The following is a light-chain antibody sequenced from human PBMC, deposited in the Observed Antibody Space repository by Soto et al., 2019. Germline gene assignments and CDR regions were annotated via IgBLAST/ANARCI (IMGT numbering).Light chain of an antibody. CDR2: GAS. J-gene: IGKJ3*01. Sequence: EIVLTQSPGTLSLSPGKRATLSCRASQSVNSNYLAWYQQKPGQSPRLLMYGASTRATGIPDRFSGSGSGTDFTLTISRLEPEDFAVYYCQQYGSSPLTFGAGTKVDIK. V-gene: IGKV3-20*01. CDR3: QQYGSSPLT. CDR1: QSVNSNY.